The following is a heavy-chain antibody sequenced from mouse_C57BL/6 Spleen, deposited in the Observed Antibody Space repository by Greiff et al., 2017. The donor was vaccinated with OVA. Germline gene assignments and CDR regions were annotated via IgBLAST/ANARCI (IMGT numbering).Heavy chain of an antibody. CDR3: ARNDYGSSYWYIDV. J-gene: IGHJ1*03. V-gene: IGHV14-2*01. CDR1: GFNFTDYY. CDR2: IDPEDGGT. D-gene: IGHD1-1*01. Sequence: EVQLQQPGAELVKPGASVKLSCTASGFNFTDYYMHWVKQRPERGLEWIGRIDPEDGGTKYAPRFQGKANITADTSSNTAYLQLSSLTYEDTAVYYGARNDYGSSYWYIDVWGTGTTVTVSS.